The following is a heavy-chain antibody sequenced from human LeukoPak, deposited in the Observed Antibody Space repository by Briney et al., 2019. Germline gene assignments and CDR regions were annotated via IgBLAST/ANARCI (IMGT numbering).Heavy chain of an antibody. CDR1: GYSISSGYY. Sequence: SETLSLTYAVSGYSISSGYYWGWIRQPPGKGLEWIGSIYHSGSTYYNPSLKSRVTISVDTSKNQFSLKLSSVTAADTAVYYCARAGGDYDFDYWGQGTLVTVSS. CDR2: IYHSGST. D-gene: IGHD4-17*01. J-gene: IGHJ4*02. V-gene: IGHV4-38-2*01. CDR3: ARAGGDYDFDY.